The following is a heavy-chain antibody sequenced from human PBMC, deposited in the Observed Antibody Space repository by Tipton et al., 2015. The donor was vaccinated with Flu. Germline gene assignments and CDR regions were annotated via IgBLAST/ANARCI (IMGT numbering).Heavy chain of an antibody. CDR2: IFHTGTT. D-gene: IGHD6-19*01. Sequence: TLSLTCTVSGDSIRSDYYWGWIRQPPGKGLEWIGNIFHTGTTSYNPSLKSRVSISVDTSKNQFSLKLTSMTAADTAVYYCARDRWEYASGFDSWGQGTLVTVSP. V-gene: IGHV4-38-2*02. CDR1: GDSIRSDYY. CDR3: ARDRWEYASGFDS. J-gene: IGHJ5*01.